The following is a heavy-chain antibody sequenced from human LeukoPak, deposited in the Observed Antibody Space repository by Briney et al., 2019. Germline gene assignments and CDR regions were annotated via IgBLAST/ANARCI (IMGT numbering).Heavy chain of an antibody. CDR3: AREEATTDMVKDY. J-gene: IGHJ4*02. CDR1: GGSISSGDYY. CDR2: IYYSGST. D-gene: IGHD5-18*01. V-gene: IGHV4-30-4*01. Sequence: SETLSLTCTVSGGSISSGDYYWSWIRQPPGKGLEWIGYIYYSGSTYYNPSLKSRVTISVDTSKNQFSLKLSSVTAADTAVYYCAREEATTDMVKDYWGQGTLVTVSS.